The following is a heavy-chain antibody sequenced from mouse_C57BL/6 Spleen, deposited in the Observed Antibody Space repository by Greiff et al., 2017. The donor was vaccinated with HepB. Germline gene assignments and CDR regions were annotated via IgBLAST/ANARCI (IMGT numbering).Heavy chain of an antibody. CDR1: GFSLTSYG. Sequence: VKVIESGPGLVQPSQSLSITCTVSGFSLTSYGVHWVRQSPGKGLEWLGVIWSGGSTDYNAAFISRLSISKDNSKSQVFFKMNSLQADDTAIYYCARNGGDYYGSSYIYAMDYWGQGTSVTVSS. J-gene: IGHJ4*01. CDR2: IWSGGST. CDR3: ARNGGDYYGSSYIYAMDY. V-gene: IGHV2-2*01. D-gene: IGHD1-1*01.